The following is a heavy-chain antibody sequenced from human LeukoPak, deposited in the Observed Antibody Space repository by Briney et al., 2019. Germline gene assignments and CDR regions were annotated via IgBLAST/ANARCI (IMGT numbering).Heavy chain of an antibody. CDR2: IYYSGST. V-gene: IGHV4-59*01. CDR1: GGSISGYY. CDR3: ARDQGEYYDFYRKGPYNWFDP. Sequence: SETLSLTCTVSGGSISGYYWSWIRQPPGKGLEWIGYIYYSGSTNYNPSLKSRVTISVDTSKTQFSLKLSSVTAADTAVYYCARDQGEYYDFYRKGPYNWFDPWGQGTLVTVSS. D-gene: IGHD3-3*01. J-gene: IGHJ5*02.